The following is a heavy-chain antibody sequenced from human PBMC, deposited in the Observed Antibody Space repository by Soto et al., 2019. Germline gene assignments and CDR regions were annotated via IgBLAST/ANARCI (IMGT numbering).Heavy chain of an antibody. CDR3: ARARIDSSGWGPVQEGDYYYYYGMDV. Sequence: SVKVSCKASGGTFSSYAISWVRQAPGQGLEWMGGIIPIFGTANYAQKFQGRITITADESTSTAYMELSSLRSEDTAVYYCARARIDSSGWGPVQEGDYYYYYGMDVWGQGTTVTVSS. J-gene: IGHJ6*02. CDR2: IIPIFGTA. V-gene: IGHV1-69*13. CDR1: GGTFSSYA. D-gene: IGHD6-19*01.